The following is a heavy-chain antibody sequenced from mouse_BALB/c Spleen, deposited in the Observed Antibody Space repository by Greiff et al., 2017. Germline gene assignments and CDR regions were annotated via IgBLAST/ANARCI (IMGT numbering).Heavy chain of an antibody. CDR3: ARDYDGYAMDY. V-gene: IGHV7-3*02. CDR1: GFTFTDYY. J-gene: IGHJ4*01. Sequence: DVKLVESGGGLVQPGGSLRLSCATSGFTFTDYYMSWVRQPPGKALEWLGFIRNKANGYTTEYSASVKGRFTISRDNSQSILYLQMNTLRAEDSATYYCARDYDGYAMDYWGQGTSVTVSS. CDR2: IRNKANGYTT. D-gene: IGHD2-12*01.